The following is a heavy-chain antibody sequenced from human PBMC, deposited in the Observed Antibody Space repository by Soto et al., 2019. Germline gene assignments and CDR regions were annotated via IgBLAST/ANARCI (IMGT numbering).Heavy chain of an antibody. Sequence: EVQLVESGGDLVQPGGSLRLSCAASGFTFSNYWMHWVRQGPGKGLVWVSAINPDGSIIHYADSVKGRFTISRDNAKNTLYLQMNSLRAEDTAIYYCARDVGYKSGPWGQATLVTVSS. CDR1: GFTFSNYW. V-gene: IGHV3-74*01. D-gene: IGHD5-18*01. J-gene: IGHJ5*02. CDR3: ARDVGYKSGP. CDR2: INPDGSII.